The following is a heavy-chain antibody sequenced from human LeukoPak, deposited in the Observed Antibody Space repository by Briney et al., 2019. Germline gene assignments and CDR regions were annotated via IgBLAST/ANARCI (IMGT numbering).Heavy chain of an antibody. CDR3: ARVFLYRYYYYYYMDV. Sequence: SETLSLTCTVSGGSISSSSYYWSWIRQPPGKGLEWIGEINHSGSTNYNPSLKSRVTISVDTSKNQFSLKLSSVTAADTAVYYCARVFLYRYYYYYYMDVWGKGTTVTVSS. V-gene: IGHV4-39*07. D-gene: IGHD2/OR15-2a*01. CDR2: INHSGST. CDR1: GGSISSSSYY. J-gene: IGHJ6*03.